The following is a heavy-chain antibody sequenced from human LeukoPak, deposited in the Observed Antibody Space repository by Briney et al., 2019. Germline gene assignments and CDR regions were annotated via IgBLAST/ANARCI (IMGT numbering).Heavy chain of an antibody. Sequence: GGSLRLSCAASGFTFSGYYMSWIRQAPGKGLEWVSYISSSGSTIYYADSVKGRFTISRDNAKNSLYLQMNSLRAEDTAVYYCARGAYYDSRNYYYYYMDVWGKGTTVTVSS. CDR1: GFTFSGYY. CDR2: ISSSGSTI. CDR3: ARGAYYDSRNYYYYYMDV. V-gene: IGHV3-11*01. D-gene: IGHD3-22*01. J-gene: IGHJ6*03.